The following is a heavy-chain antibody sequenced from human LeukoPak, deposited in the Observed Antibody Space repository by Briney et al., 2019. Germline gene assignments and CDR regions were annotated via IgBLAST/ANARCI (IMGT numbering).Heavy chain of an antibody. CDR2: IKQDGSDK. J-gene: IGHJ3*02. Sequence: GGSLRLSCAASGFTFISYWMSWVRQAPGKGLEWVANIKQDGSDKCYVDSVKGRFTISRDNAKNSLFLQMNSLRAEDTAVYYCAREGGFHAFDIWGQGTMVTVSS. CDR1: GFTFISYW. V-gene: IGHV3-7*01. D-gene: IGHD3-10*01. CDR3: AREGGFHAFDI.